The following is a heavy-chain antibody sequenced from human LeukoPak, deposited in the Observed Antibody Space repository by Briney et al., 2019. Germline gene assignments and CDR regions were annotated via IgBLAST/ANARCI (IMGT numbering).Heavy chain of an antibody. J-gene: IGHJ6*03. CDR1: GFTFSSYW. V-gene: IGHV3-7*01. D-gene: IGHD6-19*01. CDR3: ARVAWGGWSSYYYYYMDV. Sequence: LAGGSLRLSCAASGFTFSSYWMSWVRQAPGKGLEWVANIKQDGSEKYYVDSVKGRFTISRDNAKNSLYLQMNSLRAEDTAVYYCARVAWGGWSSYYYYYMDVWGKGTTVTVSS. CDR2: IKQDGSEK.